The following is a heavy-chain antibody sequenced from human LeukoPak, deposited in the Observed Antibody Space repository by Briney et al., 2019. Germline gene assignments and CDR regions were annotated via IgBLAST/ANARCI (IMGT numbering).Heavy chain of an antibody. Sequence: PGDSDTRYSPSFQGQVTISADKSISTAYLQWSSLKASDTAMYYCARSTPYYEYSSSLDYWGQGTLVTVSS. D-gene: IGHD6-6*01. CDR3: ARSTPYYEYSSSLDY. V-gene: IGHV5-51*01. CDR2: PGDSDT. J-gene: IGHJ4*02.